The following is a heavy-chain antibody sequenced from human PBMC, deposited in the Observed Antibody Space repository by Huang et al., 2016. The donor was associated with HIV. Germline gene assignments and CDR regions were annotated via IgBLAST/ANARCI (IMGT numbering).Heavy chain of an antibody. CDR3: AHIGDIFAAYSPEYFDY. J-gene: IGHJ4*02. D-gene: IGHD2-15*01. Sequence: QITLKESGPTLVKPTQTLTLACTFSGFSINTSGVGVAWIRQPPGKALEWLALIYWDDEKRYRPSLKSRLTISKDPSNNQVVLTMTNMDPVDTASYFCAHIGDIFAAYSPEYFDYWGQGALVTVSS. V-gene: IGHV2-5*02. CDR2: IYWDDEK. CDR1: GFSINTSGVG.